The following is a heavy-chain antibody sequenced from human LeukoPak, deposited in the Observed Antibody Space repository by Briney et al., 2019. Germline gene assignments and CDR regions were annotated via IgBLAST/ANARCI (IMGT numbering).Heavy chain of an antibody. CDR2: IYNGVNT. D-gene: IGHD4-17*01. CDR3: ARKVTTVTTFRFDP. V-gene: IGHV4-61*01. CDR1: GASFSSASY. Sequence: PSETLSLTCTVSGASFSSASYWTWIRQPPGKGVEWIAHIYNGVNTNYNPSLKSRVTISVDTSKNQFSLKLSSVTAADTAVYYCARKVTTVTTFRFDPWGQGTLVTVSS. J-gene: IGHJ5*02.